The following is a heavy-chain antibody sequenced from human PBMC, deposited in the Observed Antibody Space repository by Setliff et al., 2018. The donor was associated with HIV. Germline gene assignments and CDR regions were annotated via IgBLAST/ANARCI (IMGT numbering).Heavy chain of an antibody. V-gene: IGHV4-39*01. CDR1: GGSISSSRYY. J-gene: IGHJ3*02. CDR3: ARQPHDFGSSGYYGDAFDI. Sequence: SETLSLTCTVSGGSISSSRYYWGWIRQPPGKGLEWIASIYFSGNTRYNPSLKSRVTIPVDTSKNQFSLKLRSVTASDTAVYYCARQPHDFGSSGYYGDAFDIWGQGTMVTVSS. D-gene: IGHD3-22*01. CDR2: IYFSGNT.